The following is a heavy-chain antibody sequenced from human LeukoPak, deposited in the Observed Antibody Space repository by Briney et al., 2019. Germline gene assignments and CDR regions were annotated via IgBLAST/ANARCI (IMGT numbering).Heavy chain of an antibody. CDR1: GFTFSSYS. CDR2: ICSGGST. Sequence: PGGSLRLSCAASGFTFSSYSMNWVRQAPGKGLEWVSVICSGGSTYYADSVKGRFTISRDNSKNTLYLQMNSLRAEDTAVYYCARNYPGDYWGQGTLVTVSS. J-gene: IGHJ4*02. V-gene: IGHV3-53*01. D-gene: IGHD5-24*01. CDR3: ARNYPGDY.